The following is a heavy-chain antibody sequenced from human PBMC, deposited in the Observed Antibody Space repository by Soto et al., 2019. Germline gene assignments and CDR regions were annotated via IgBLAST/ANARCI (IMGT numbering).Heavy chain of an antibody. D-gene: IGHD3-22*01. V-gene: IGHV3-30*18. J-gene: IGHJ4*02. CDR2: ISYDGSNK. CDR3: AKDLLQAEDY. Sequence: QVQLVESGGGVVQPGRSLRLSCAASGFTFSSYGMHWVRQAPGKGLEWVAVISYDGSNKYYADSVKGRFTISRDNSKNTLYLQMNSLRAEDTAVYYCAKDLLQAEDYWGQGTLVTVSS. CDR1: GFTFSSYG.